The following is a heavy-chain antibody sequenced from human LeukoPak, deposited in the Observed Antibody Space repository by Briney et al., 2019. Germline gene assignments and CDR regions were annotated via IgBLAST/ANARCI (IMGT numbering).Heavy chain of an antibody. CDR2: ISGSGSST. V-gene: IGHV3-23*01. D-gene: IGHD3-10*01. CDR3: TKDQRGYGCIVDY. J-gene: IGHJ4*02. Sequence: GGSLRLSCAAPGFTFSYYAMSWVRQAPGKGLEWVSSISGSGSSTYYADSVKGRFTISRDNSKNTLYLQMNSLRAEDTAVYYCTKDQRGYGCIVDYWGQGTLVTISS. CDR1: GFTFSYYA.